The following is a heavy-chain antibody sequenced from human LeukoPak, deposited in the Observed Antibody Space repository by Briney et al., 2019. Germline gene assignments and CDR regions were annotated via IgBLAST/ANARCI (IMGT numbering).Heavy chain of an antibody. V-gene: IGHV3-23*01. CDR2: LSNTGIAT. CDR3: AKVPYSDYGSGRPPFMDV. Sequence: GGPLRLSCAASGFTFSSYAMSWVRQAPGKGLKWVSTLSNTGIATYYADSVKGRFTISRDNYENTLFLQMNYLRAEDTATYYCAKVPYSDYGSGRPPFMDVWGQGTTVAVSS. CDR1: GFTFSSYA. J-gene: IGHJ6*02. D-gene: IGHD3-10*01.